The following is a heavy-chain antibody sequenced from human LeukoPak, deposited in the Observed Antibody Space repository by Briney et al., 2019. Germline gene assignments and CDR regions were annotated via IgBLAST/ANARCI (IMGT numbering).Heavy chain of an antibody. CDR1: GGSISSYY. D-gene: IGHD4-23*01. Sequence: SETLSLTCTVSGGSISSYYWSWIRQPPGKGLEWIGYIYYSGRTNYNPSLKSRVTMSVDTSKNQFSLKLSSVTAADTAVYFCARLGLTTVVNRDYWGQGTLVTVSS. J-gene: IGHJ4*02. CDR3: ARLGLTTVVNRDY. V-gene: IGHV4-59*08. CDR2: IYYSGRT.